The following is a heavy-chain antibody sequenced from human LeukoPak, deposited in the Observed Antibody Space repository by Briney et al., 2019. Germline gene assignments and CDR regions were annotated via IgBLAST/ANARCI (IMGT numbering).Heavy chain of an antibody. CDR1: GGSTSSYY. CDR2: FHYSGST. V-gene: IGHV4-59*01. D-gene: IGHD6-6*01. Sequence: SETLSLTCTVSGGSTSSYYWSWIRQPPGKGLEWIGYFHYSGSTNYNPSLKSRVTISVDTSKNQFSLKLSSVTAADTAVYYCARTAARYYMDVWGKGTTVTVSS. J-gene: IGHJ6*03. CDR3: ARTAARYYMDV.